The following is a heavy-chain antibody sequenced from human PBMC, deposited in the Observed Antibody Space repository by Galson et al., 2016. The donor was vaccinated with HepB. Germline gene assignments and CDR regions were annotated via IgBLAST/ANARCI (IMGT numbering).Heavy chain of an antibody. CDR3: ARELYDSTFYQRYFDY. CDR2: IYYSGTT. D-gene: IGHD3-22*01. Sequence: TLSLTCTVSGGSIVSGGYYWNWIRQHPGKGLEWIGCIYYSGTTYYNPSLKSRLTMSVDTSKNQFSLKLSSVTAADTAVYYCARELYDSTFYQRYFDYWGQGTLVTVSS. CDR1: GGSIVSGGYY. V-gene: IGHV4-31*03. J-gene: IGHJ4*02.